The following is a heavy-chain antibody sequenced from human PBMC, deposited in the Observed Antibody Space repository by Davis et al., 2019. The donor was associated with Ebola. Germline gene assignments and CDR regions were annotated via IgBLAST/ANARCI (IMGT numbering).Heavy chain of an antibody. J-gene: IGHJ4*02. Sequence: MPSETLSLTCAVSGDSISSNTWWSWVRQPPGKGLEWIGEIDHSGTTTYNPSLGSRVSISVDKSENRFSLKVSSVTAADTAVYYCARLRVSIHSYYFDSWGQGTLVTVSS. V-gene: IGHV4-4*02. CDR2: IDHSGTT. CDR1: GDSISSNTW. D-gene: IGHD6-6*01. CDR3: ARLRVSIHSYYFDS.